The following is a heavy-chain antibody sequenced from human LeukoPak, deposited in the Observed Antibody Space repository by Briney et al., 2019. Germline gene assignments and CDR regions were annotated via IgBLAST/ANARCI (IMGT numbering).Heavy chain of an antibody. CDR2: IYTSGST. V-gene: IGHV4-4*07. Sequence: SETLSLTCTVSGGSTSSYYWNWIRQPAGKGLEWIGRIYTSGSTNYNPSLKSRVTMSVDTSKNQFSLKLSSVTAADTAVYYCARSYSSSWTSFDYWGQGSLVTVSS. J-gene: IGHJ4*02. CDR3: ARSYSSSWTSFDY. D-gene: IGHD6-13*01. CDR1: GGSTSSYY.